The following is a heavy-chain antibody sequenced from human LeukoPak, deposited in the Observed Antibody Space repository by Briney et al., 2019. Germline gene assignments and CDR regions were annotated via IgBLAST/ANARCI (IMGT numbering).Heavy chain of an antibody. D-gene: IGHD6-13*01. J-gene: IGHJ4*02. Sequence: ASVKVSCKASGYTFTSYFMHWVRQAPGQELEWMGIINPSGGSTSYLQKFQGRVTMTRDTSISTAYMELSRLRSDDTAVYYCAGVGPAQQLDFDYWGQGTLVTVSS. CDR2: INPSGGST. CDR1: GYTFTSYF. CDR3: AGVGPAQQLDFDY. V-gene: IGHV1-46*01.